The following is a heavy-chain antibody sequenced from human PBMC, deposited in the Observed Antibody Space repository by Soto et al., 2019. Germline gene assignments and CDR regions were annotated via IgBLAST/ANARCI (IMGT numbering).Heavy chain of an antibody. D-gene: IGHD3-3*01. V-gene: IGHV4-59*08. J-gene: IGHJ4*02. Sequence: QVQLQESGPGLVKPWETLSLTCTVSGNSIGDYYWSWFRQSPGKGLEGIGYLYGSGSTNYNPTLKSRVTISADTSKNQFSLKLTSVTAADTAVYYCARRRIGDYWGQGTPITVSS. CDR3: ARRRIGDY. CDR2: LYGSGST. CDR1: GNSIGDYY.